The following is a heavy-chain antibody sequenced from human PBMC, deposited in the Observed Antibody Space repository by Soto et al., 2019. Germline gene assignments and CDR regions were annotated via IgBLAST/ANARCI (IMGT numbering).Heavy chain of an antibody. Sequence: EVQLVESGGGLVPPGGSLRLSCAVSGFTFNNYEMNWVRQAPGKGPEWVAYISSGGGTRYYAESVKGRFTISRDNAKNSLYLQMNSLRAEDTAVYYCARAPNYHGTRIRPHWGQGTMVIVSS. CDR2: ISSGGGTR. J-gene: IGHJ3*01. V-gene: IGHV3-48*03. D-gene: IGHD3-10*01. CDR3: ARAPNYHGTRIRPH. CDR1: GFTFNNYE.